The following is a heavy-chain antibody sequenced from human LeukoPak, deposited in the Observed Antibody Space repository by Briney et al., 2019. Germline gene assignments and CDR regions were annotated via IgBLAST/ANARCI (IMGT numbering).Heavy chain of an antibody. V-gene: IGHV4-4*07. CDR3: ARDRPGDYGEDY. Sequence: SETLSLTCTVSGGSIRGYYWSWIRQPAGKGLEWIGRINAGGNTNYNPSLKSRVTMSVDMSKNQFSLKLSSVTAADTAVYYCARDRPGDYGEDYWGQGTLVTVSS. CDR2: INAGGNT. CDR1: GGSIRGYY. J-gene: IGHJ4*02. D-gene: IGHD4-17*01.